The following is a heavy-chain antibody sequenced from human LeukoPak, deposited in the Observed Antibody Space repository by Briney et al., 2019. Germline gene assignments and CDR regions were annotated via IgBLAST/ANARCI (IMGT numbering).Heavy chain of an antibody. J-gene: IGHJ3*02. CDR2: INPNSGGT. V-gene: IGHV1-2*02. CDR1: GYTFTGYY. Sequence: ASVKVSCKASGYTFTGYYMHWVRQAPGQGPEWMGLINPNSGGTNYAQKFQGRVTMTRDTSISTAYMELSRLRSDDTAVYYCASTIGYSSSSNAFDIWGQGTMVTVSS. CDR3: ASTIGYSSSSNAFDI. D-gene: IGHD6-6*01.